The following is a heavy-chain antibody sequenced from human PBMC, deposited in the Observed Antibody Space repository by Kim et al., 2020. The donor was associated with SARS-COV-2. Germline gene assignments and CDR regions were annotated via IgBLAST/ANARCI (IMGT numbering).Heavy chain of an antibody. CDR3: AKVGSRYGLLNFFDY. CDR2: ISYDGSNK. Sequence: GGSLRLSCAASGFTFSSYGMHWVRQAPGKGLEWVAVISYDGSNKDYADSVKGRFTISRDNSKNTLYLQMNSLRAEDTAVYYCAKVGSRYGLLNFFDYWGQGTLVTVSS. V-gene: IGHV3-30*18. CDR1: GFTFSSYG. D-gene: IGHD5-12*01. J-gene: IGHJ4*02.